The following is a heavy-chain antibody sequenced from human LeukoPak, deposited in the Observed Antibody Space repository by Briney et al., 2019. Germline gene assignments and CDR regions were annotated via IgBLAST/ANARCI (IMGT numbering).Heavy chain of an antibody. CDR2: ISYDGSNK. J-gene: IGHJ4*02. Sequence: GRSLRLSCAASGFTFSSYAMHWVRQAPGKGLEWVAVISYDGSNKYYADSVKGRFTISRDNSKNTLYLQMNSLRAEDTAAYYCARESHTSTTFDYWGQGTLVTVSS. D-gene: IGHD1-1*01. CDR1: GFTFSSYA. V-gene: IGHV3-30-3*01. CDR3: ARESHTSTTFDY.